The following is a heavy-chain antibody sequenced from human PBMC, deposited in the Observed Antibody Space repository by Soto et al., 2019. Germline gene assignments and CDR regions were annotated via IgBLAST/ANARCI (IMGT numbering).Heavy chain of an antibody. CDR2: IYYSGST. CDR1: GGSISSYY. CDR3: ARDRATVTTADYYYGMDV. D-gene: IGHD4-17*01. J-gene: IGHJ6*02. Sequence: SETLSLTCTVSGGSISSYYWSWIRQPPGKGLEWIGYIYYSGSTNYNPSLKSRVTISVDTSKNQFSLKLSSVTAADTAVYYCARDRATVTTADYYYGMDVWGQGTTVTVSS. V-gene: IGHV4-59*01.